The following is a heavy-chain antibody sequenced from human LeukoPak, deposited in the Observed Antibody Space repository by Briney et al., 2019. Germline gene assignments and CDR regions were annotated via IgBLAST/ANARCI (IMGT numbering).Heavy chain of an antibody. J-gene: IGHJ5*02. CDR1: GGTFSSYA. V-gene: IGHV1-69*04. CDR3: ARGSRPQWLPPTYNWFDP. D-gene: IGHD6-19*01. Sequence: SVKVSCKASGGTFSSYAISWVRQAPGQGLEWMGRIIPILGIANYAQKFQGRVTITAGKSTSTAYMELSSLRSEDTAVYYCARGSRPQWLPPTYNWFDPWGQGTLVTVSS. CDR2: IIPILGIA.